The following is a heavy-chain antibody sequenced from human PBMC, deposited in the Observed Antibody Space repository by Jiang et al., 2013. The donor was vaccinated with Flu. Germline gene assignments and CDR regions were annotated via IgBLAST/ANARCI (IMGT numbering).Heavy chain of an antibody. V-gene: IGHV4-34*01. Sequence: LLKPSETLSLTCAVYGGSFSGYYWSWIRQPPGKGLEWIGEINHSGSTNYNPSLKSRVTISVDTSKNQFSLKLSSVAAADTAVYYCARRYYYGSGSPPWWFDPWGQGTLVTVSS. CDR2: INHSGST. D-gene: IGHD3-10*01. CDR3: ARRYYYGSGSPPWWFDP. CDR1: GGSFSGYY. J-gene: IGHJ5*02.